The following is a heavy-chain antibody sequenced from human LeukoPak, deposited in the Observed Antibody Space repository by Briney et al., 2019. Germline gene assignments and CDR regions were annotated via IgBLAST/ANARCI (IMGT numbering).Heavy chain of an antibody. J-gene: IGHJ6*02. CDR3: AKTYGSLYYYGMDV. V-gene: IGHV3-21*01. Sequence: GGSLRLSCAASGFTFSSYSMNWVRQAPGKGLEWVSSISGSRDYIYYAESVKGRFTISRDNAKSSLYLQMNSLRVEGTAVYYCAKTYGSLYYYGMDVWGQGTTVTVSS. D-gene: IGHD3-10*01. CDR2: ISGSRDYI. CDR1: GFTFSSYS.